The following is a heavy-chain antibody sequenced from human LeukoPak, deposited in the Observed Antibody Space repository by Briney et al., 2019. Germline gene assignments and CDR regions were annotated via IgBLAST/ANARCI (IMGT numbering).Heavy chain of an antibody. J-gene: IGHJ3*02. V-gene: IGHV3-21*01. D-gene: IGHD3-3*02. CDR3: ARVTSLGYAFDI. CDR1: GFTFSSYS. Sequence: GGSLRLSCAASGFTFSSYSMNWVRQAPGKGLEWVSSISSSSYIYYADSVKGRFTISRDNAKNSLYLQMNSLRAEDTAVYYCARVTSLGYAFDIWGQGTMVTVSS. CDR2: ISSSSYI.